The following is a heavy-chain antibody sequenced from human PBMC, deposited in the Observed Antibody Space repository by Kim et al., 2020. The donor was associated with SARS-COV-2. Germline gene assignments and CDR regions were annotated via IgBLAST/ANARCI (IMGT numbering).Heavy chain of an antibody. CDR3: ARGDIAAAGTGAFDI. Sequence: ASVKVSCKASGYTFTGYYMHWVRQAPGQGLEWMGWINPNSGGTNYAQKFQGRVTMTRDTSISTAYMELSRLRSDDTAVYYCARGDIAAAGTGAFDIWGQGTMVTVSS. V-gene: IGHV1-2*02. J-gene: IGHJ3*02. CDR2: INPNSGGT. CDR1: GYTFTGYY. D-gene: IGHD6-13*01.